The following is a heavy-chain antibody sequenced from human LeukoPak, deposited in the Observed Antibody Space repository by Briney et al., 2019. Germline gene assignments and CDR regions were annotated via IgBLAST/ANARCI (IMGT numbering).Heavy chain of an antibody. CDR2: ISAYNGNT. Sequence: ASVKVSCKASGYTFTSYGISWVRQAPGQGLEWMGWISAYNGNTNYAQKLQGRVTMTTDTSTSTAYMELRSLRSDDTAVYYCARDWGRGYDGSGFPFDYWGQGTLVTVSS. D-gene: IGHD3-22*01. CDR3: ARDWGRGYDGSGFPFDY. V-gene: IGHV1-18*01. CDR1: GYTFTSYG. J-gene: IGHJ4*02.